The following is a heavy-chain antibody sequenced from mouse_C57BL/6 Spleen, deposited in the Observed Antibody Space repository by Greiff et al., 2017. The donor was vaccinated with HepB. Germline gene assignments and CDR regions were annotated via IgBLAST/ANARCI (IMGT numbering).Heavy chain of an antibody. D-gene: IGHD2-5*01. V-gene: IGHV1-20*01. CDR2: INPYNGDT. CDR3: ARSYSRGFFDY. Sequence: DVKLQESGPELVKPGDSVKISCKASGYSFTGYFMNWVMQSHGKSLEWIGRINPYNGDTFYNQKFKGKATLTVDKSSSTAHMELRSLTSEDSVVYYCARSYSRGFFDYWGQGTTLTVSS. CDR1: GYSFTGYF. J-gene: IGHJ2*01.